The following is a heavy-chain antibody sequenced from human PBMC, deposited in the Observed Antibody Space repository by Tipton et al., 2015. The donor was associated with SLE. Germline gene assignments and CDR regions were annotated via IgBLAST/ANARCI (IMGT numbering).Heavy chain of an antibody. Sequence: TLSLTCTVSGGSINAYYWTWIRQPPGKGLEYIGYVYPSGGSDYNPSLSGRVTISFDTSKNQFSLRLTSATAADTAVYYCARVGHGFDSSGYNSRYYYYMDVWGKGTTATVSS. CDR3: ARVGHGFDSSGYNSRYYYYMDV. D-gene: IGHD3-22*01. J-gene: IGHJ6*03. V-gene: IGHV4-59*01. CDR1: GGSINAYY. CDR2: VYPSGGS.